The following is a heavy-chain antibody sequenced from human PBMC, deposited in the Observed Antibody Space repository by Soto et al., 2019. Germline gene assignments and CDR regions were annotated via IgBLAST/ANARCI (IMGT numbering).Heavy chain of an antibody. CDR3: ARDSEVLGVTPNWFDP. V-gene: IGHV1-18*01. Sequence: QVQLVQSGAEVKKPRASVKVSCKASGYTFTSYGIRWVPQAPGQGLEGMGWISDYNGNTNYAQKLQGRVTMTTDTITNTAYMELRSLGSDDTAVYYCARDSEVLGVTPNWFDPWGQGTLVTVFS. CDR2: ISDYNGNT. CDR1: GYTFTSYG. D-gene: IGHD3-10*01. J-gene: IGHJ5*02.